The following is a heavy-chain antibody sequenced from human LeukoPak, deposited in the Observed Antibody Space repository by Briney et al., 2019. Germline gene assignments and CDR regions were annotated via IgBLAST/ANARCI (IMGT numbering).Heavy chain of an antibody. CDR2: ISGSGGTT. D-gene: IGHD2-15*01. CDR3: AKSVVVAASGYYFDY. CDR1: GFIFSSYA. Sequence: HPGGSLRLSCAASGFIFSSYAMNWVRQAPGEGLEWVSGISGSGGTTFYADSVKGRFTITRDNSKNTLYLQMTSLRAEDTALYYCAKSVVVAASGYYFDYWGQGTLVTVSS. V-gene: IGHV3-23*01. J-gene: IGHJ4*02.